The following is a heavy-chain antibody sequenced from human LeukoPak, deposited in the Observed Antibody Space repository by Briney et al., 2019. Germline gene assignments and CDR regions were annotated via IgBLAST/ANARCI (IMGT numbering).Heavy chain of an antibody. CDR2: ISTSENVI. J-gene: IGHJ4*02. CDR1: RFIISDYS. V-gene: IGHV3-11*01. D-gene: IGHD6-13*01. Sequence: GGSLRLSCAASRFIISDYSMSWIRQAPGKGLEWVSYISTSENVIYYADSVKGRFTTSRDNAQNSLDLQMKSLRAEDTAVYYCVRTIQSSAWFYFDNWGRGTLVTVSS. CDR3: VRTIQSSAWFYFDN.